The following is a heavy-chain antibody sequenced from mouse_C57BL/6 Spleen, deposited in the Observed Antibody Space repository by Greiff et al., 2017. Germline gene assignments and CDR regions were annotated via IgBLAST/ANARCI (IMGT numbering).Heavy chain of an antibody. CDR1: GYTFTSYW. CDR3: ARYDSYYALYYFDY. CDR2: IHPNSGST. V-gene: IGHV1-64*01. D-gene: IGHD2-3*01. J-gene: IGHJ2*01. Sequence: QVQLKQPGAELVKPGASVKLSCKASGYTFTSYWMHWVKQRPGQGLEWIGMIHPNSGSTNYNEKFKSKATLTVDKSSSTAYMQLSSLTSEDSAVYYCARYDSYYALYYFDYWGQGTTLTVSS.